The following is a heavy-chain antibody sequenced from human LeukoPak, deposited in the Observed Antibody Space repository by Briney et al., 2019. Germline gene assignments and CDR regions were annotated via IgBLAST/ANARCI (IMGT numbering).Heavy chain of an antibody. J-gene: IGHJ4*02. Sequence: GGSLRLSCAASGFTFSSYAMSWVRQAPGKGLEWVSAISGSGGSTYYADSVKGRFTISRDNSKKILYLQMNSLRVEDTAVYYCAQDLYYYDTSGRGLDYWGQGTLVTVSS. V-gene: IGHV3-23*01. CDR2: ISGSGGST. D-gene: IGHD3-22*01. CDR1: GFTFSSYA. CDR3: AQDLYYYDTSGRGLDY.